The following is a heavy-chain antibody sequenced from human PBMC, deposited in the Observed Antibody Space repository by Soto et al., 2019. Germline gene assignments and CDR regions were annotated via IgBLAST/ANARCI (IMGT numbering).Heavy chain of an antibody. Sequence: QVQLQESGPGLVKPSETLSLTCTVSGGSISSYYWSWIRQPPGKGLEWIGHIYYSGSTNYNPSLKSRGTTSIGTSQSLVSLKLSSVTAADTAVSYCARATGGWPFDYWGQGTLVTVSS. V-gene: IGHV4-59*01. J-gene: IGHJ4*02. CDR3: ARATGGWPFDY. CDR2: IYYSGST. D-gene: IGHD6-19*01. CDR1: GGSISSYY.